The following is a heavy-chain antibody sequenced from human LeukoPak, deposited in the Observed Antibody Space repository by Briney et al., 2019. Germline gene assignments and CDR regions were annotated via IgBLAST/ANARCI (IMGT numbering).Heavy chain of an antibody. Sequence: GGSLRLSCAASGFTFSTSWTSWVRQVPGKGLEWVANIKKDGSETYYVDSVKGRFTISRDNAKISLYLQMNCLRAEDTAMYYCARGRYSGTTYYFDYWGLGTLVTVSS. J-gene: IGHJ4*02. CDR2: IKKDGSET. CDR3: ARGRYSGTTYYFDY. CDR1: GFTFSTSW. D-gene: IGHD5-12*01. V-gene: IGHV3-7*03.